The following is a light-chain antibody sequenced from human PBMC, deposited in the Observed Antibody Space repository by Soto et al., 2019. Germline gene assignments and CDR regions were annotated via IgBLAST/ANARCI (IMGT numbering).Light chain of an antibody. V-gene: IGLV1-47*02. Sequence: QSVLTQPPSASGTPGQRVIISCSGSNSNIGNNYVYWYHQVPGTAPKLLIYSDDQRPSGVPDRFSGSKFGTSASLAISGLRSEDEGDYYCTATDDRLTGPVFGGGTKVTVL. CDR3: TATDDRLTGPV. J-gene: IGLJ2*01. CDR1: NSNIGNNY. CDR2: SDD.